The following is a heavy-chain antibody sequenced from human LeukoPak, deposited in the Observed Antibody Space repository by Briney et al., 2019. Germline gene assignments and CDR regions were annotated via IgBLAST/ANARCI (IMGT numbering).Heavy chain of an antibody. CDR1: GGSFSGYY. D-gene: IGHD5-18*01. CDR2: INHSGST. Sequence: PSETLSLTCAVYGGSFSGYYWSWIRQPPGKGLEWIGEINHSGSTNHNPSLKSRLTISVDTSKNQFSLKLSSVTAADTAVYYCARSGYSYGYRSDYWGQGTLVTVSS. J-gene: IGHJ4*02. CDR3: ARSGYSYGYRSDY. V-gene: IGHV4-34*01.